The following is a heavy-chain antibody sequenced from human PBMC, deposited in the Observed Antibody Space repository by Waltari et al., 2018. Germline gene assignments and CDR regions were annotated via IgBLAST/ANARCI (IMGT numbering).Heavy chain of an antibody. V-gene: IGHV1-2*02. D-gene: IGHD4-17*01. J-gene: IGHJ3*02. CDR2: INPNSGGT. CDR1: GYTFTGYY. CDR3: ARDSYDYGLAFDI. Sequence: QVQLVQSGAEVKKPGASVKVSCKASGYTFTGYYMHWVRQAPGQGLEWMGWINPNSGGTNYAQKCQGRVTITRNTSISTAYMELSSLRSEDTAVYYCARDSYDYGLAFDIWGQGTMVTVSS.